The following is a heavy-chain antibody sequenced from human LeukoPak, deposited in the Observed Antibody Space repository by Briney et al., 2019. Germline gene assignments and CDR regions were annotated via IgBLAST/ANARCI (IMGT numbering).Heavy chain of an antibody. D-gene: IGHD6-13*01. Sequence: GGSLRLSCAASGFRFSGYGMHWVRQAPGKGLEWVAVISFDGNTQYLADSVRGRFTISRDNAKNSLYLQMNSLRAEDTAVYYCAGGVLAAASFDYWGQGTLVTVSS. CDR3: AGGVLAAASFDY. CDR1: GFRFSGYG. CDR2: ISFDGNTQ. J-gene: IGHJ4*02. V-gene: IGHV3-33*03.